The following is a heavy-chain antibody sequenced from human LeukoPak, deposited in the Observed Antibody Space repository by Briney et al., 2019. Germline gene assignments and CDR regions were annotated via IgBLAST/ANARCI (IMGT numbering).Heavy chain of an antibody. V-gene: IGHV1-8*01. Sequence: ASVKVPCKASGYTFTSYDINWVRQATGQGLEWMGWMNPNSGNTGYAQKFQGRVTMTRDMSTSTDYMESSSLRSEDTAIYYCARDNSVGDNAWWFDPWGQGTLVTVSS. CDR1: GYTFTSYD. J-gene: IGHJ5*02. CDR2: MNPNSGNT. CDR3: ARDNSVGDNAWWFDP. D-gene: IGHD1-26*01.